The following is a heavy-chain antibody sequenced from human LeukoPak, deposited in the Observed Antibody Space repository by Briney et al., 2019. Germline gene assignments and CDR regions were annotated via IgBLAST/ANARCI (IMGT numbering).Heavy chain of an antibody. CDR2: ISYDGSNK. J-gene: IGHJ4*02. CDR3: ARTDRFDY. CDR1: GFTFSSSA. V-gene: IGHV3-30-3*01. Sequence: GGSLRLSCAASGFTFSSSAMHWVRQAPGKGLEWVAVISYDGSNKYYAGSVKGRFTISRDNSKNTLYLQMNSLRAEDTALYYCARTDRFDYWGQGTLVTVSS.